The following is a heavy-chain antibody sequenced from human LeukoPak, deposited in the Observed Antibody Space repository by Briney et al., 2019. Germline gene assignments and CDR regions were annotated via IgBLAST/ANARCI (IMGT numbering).Heavy chain of an antibody. V-gene: IGHV3-21*01. CDR2: ISSSSSYI. CDR1: GFTFSSYS. D-gene: IGHD2-15*01. Sequence: PGGSLRLSCAASGFTFSSYSMNWVRQAPGKGLEWVAFISSSSSYIYYLDSVKGRFTISRDNAKNSLYLQMNSLRAEDAAIYYCASGHGGYCSGGSCRPNWFDPWGQGTLVTVSS. CDR3: ASGHGGYCSGGSCRPNWFDP. J-gene: IGHJ5*02.